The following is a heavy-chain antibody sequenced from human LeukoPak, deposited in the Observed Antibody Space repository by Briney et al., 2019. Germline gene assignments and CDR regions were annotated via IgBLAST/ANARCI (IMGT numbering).Heavy chain of an antibody. V-gene: IGHV1-69*13. J-gene: IGHJ6*03. CDR1: GGTFISYA. CDR3: ARDGAHPGSMDV. CDR2: IIPIFGTA. Sequence: GASVKVSCKASGGTFISYAISWVRQAPGQGLEWMGGIIPIFGTANYAQKFQGRVTITADESTSTAYMELSSLRSEDTAVYYCARDGAHPGSMDVWGKGTTVTVSS. D-gene: IGHD3-10*01.